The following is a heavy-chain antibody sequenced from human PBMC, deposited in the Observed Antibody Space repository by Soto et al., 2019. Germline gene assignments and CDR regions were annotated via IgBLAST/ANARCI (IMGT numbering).Heavy chain of an antibody. CDR3: ARDYYDSSGYFHYYFDY. D-gene: IGHD3-22*01. V-gene: IGHV1-2*02. J-gene: IGHJ4*02. CDR2: INPNSGGT. CDR1: GYTFTGYY. Sequence: ASVKVSCKASGYTFTGYYMHWVRQAPGQGLEWLGWINPNSGGTNYAQKFQGRVTMTRDTSISTAYMELSRLRSDDTAVYYCARDYYDSSGYFHYYFDYWGQGTLVTVSS.